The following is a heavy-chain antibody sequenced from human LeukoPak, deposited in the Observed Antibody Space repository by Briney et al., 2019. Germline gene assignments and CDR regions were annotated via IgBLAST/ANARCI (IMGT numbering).Heavy chain of an antibody. CDR2: FDPEDGET. D-gene: IGHD1-7*01. CDR1: GYTFTSYG. Sequence: ASVKVSCKASGYTFTSYGISWVRQAPGQGLEWMGGFDPEDGETIYAQKFQGRVTMTEDTSTDTAYMELSSLRSEDTAVYYCATEPGELELRTGVFFDYWGRGTLVTVSS. V-gene: IGHV1-24*01. J-gene: IGHJ4*02. CDR3: ATEPGELELRTGVFFDY.